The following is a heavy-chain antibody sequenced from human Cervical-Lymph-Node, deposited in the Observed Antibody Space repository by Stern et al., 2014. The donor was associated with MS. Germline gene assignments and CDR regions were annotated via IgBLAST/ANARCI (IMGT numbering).Heavy chain of an antibody. CDR2: ISPIFGAA. Sequence: VQLVQSGAEVKKSGSSVKVSCKASGGTLRSYVITWARQASGQGPEWMGGISPIFGAATYAQEFQGRVTITADEYTSTVYMELSSLRSEDTAVYYCARNVGDTTLGHWGQGSQVIVSS. CDR3: ARNVGDTTLGH. CDR1: GGTLRSYV. V-gene: IGHV1-69*01. D-gene: IGHD3-16*01. J-gene: IGHJ4*02.